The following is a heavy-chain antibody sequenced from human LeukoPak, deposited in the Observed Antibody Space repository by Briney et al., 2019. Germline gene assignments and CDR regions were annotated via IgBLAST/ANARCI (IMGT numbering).Heavy chain of an antibody. CDR3: ARGEGIVVVPAAIRD. D-gene: IGHD2-2*02. CDR2: IIPIFGTA. Sequence: SVKVSCKASGGTLSNYAISWVRQAPGQGLEWMGGIIPIFGTANYAQKFQGRVTITADESTSTAYMELSSLRSEDTAVYYCARGEGIVVVPAAIRDWGQGTLVTVSS. CDR1: GGTLSNYA. V-gene: IGHV1-69*01. J-gene: IGHJ4*02.